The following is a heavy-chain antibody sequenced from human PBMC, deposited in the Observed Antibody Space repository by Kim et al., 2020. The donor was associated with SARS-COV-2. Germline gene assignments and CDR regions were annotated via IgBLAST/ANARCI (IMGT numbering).Heavy chain of an antibody. CDR2: IKNKDSGVAT. CDR1: GFTFSYAW. Sequence: GGSLRLSCATSGFTFSYAWMTWVRQAPGKGLEWVGRIKNKDSGVATDYAAPVKGRFTISRDDSKNTLYLQMSSLRAEDTAVYYCTTDCSGRTCYGDGAFDLWGQGTMVTVSS. D-gene: IGHD2-15*01. V-gene: IGHV3-15*01. CDR3: TTDCSGRTCYGDGAFDL. J-gene: IGHJ3*01.